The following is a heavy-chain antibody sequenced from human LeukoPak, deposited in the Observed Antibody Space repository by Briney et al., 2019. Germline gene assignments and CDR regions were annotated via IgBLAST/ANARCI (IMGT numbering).Heavy chain of an antibody. CDR3: AKDTRKIAAALLFDY. CDR1: GFTFDDYA. J-gene: IGHJ4*02. CDR2: ISWNSGSI. Sequence: PGGSLRLSCAASGFTFDDYAMHWVRQAPGKGLEWVSGISWNSGSIGYADSVKGRFTISRDNAKNSLYLQMNSLRAEDTALYYCAKDTRKIAAALLFDYWGQGTLVTVSS. D-gene: IGHD6-13*01. V-gene: IGHV3-9*01.